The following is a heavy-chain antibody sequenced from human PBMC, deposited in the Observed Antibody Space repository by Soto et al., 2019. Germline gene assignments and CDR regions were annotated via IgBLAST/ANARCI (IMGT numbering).Heavy chain of an antibody. CDR3: ARSRDLESGSHQLEAFDI. CDR2: INPNSGGT. Sequence: GASVKVSCKASGYTFTGYYMHWVRQASGQGLEWMGWINPNSGGTNYAQKFQGWVTTTRDTSISTAYMELSRLRSDDTAVYYCARSRDLESGSHQLEAFDIWGQGTMVTVSS. CDR1: GYTFTGYY. J-gene: IGHJ3*02. V-gene: IGHV1-2*04. D-gene: IGHD1-26*01.